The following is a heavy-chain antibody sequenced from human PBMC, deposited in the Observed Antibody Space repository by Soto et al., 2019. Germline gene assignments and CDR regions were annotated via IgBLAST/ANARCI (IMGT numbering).Heavy chain of an antibody. D-gene: IGHD6-13*01. CDR3: AKDISSTSYAPGYGLDV. J-gene: IGHJ6*02. V-gene: IGHV3-23*01. CDR1: GFTFNSYA. CDR2: ISATVGST. Sequence: SCAVSGFTFNSYAMSWVGQAPGKGGEWVSTISATVGSTFHADSVKGRFTISRDNSKNTLYVQMNTLRAEDTAVYYCAKDISSTSYAPGYGLDVWGQGTTVTVSS.